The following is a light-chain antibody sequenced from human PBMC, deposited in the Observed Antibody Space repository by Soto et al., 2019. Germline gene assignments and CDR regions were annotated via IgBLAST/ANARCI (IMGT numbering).Light chain of an antibody. CDR2: WAS. CDR1: QSVLYSLNSKNY. CDR3: QQYLTTPPT. J-gene: IGKJ2*01. V-gene: IGKV4-1*01. Sequence: DIVMTQSPDSLAVSLGERATINCKSSQSVLYSLNSKNYLAWYQQKPGQPPNLLIYWASTRESGVPERFSGSGSGTDFTLTISSVQAEDVAVYFCQQYLTTPPTFGQGTKLQIK.